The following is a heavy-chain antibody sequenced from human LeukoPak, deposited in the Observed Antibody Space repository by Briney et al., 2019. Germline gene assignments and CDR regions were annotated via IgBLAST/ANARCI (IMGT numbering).Heavy chain of an antibody. D-gene: IGHD3-10*01. V-gene: IGHV4-59*01. CDR3: ARSELWFGGVIWFDP. Sequence: SETLSLTCTVSGGSISSYYWSWIRQPPGKGLEWIGYIYYSGSTNYNPSLKSRVTISVDTSKNQFSLKLSSVTAADTAVYYCARSELWFGGVIWFDPWGQGTLVTVSS. CDR2: IYYSGST. J-gene: IGHJ5*02. CDR1: GGSISSYY.